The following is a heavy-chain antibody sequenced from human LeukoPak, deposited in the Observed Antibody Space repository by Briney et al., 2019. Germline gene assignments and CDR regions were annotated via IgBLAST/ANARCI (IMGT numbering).Heavy chain of an antibody. CDR3: ARDLANRAD. CDR1: GFTFSDYY. CDR2: INSDGSST. D-gene: IGHD3-16*02. Sequence: PGGSLRLSCAASGFTFSDYYMSWIRQAPGKGLVWVSRINSDGSSTSYADSVKGRFTISRDNAKNTLYLQMNSLRPEDTAVYYCARDLANRADWGQGTLVTVSS. V-gene: IGHV3-74*01. J-gene: IGHJ4*02.